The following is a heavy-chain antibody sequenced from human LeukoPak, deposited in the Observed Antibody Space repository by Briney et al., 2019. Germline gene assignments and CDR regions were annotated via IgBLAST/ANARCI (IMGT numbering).Heavy chain of an antibody. D-gene: IGHD5-18*01. CDR1: GFTFSAYI. Sequence: GGSLRLSCAAAGFTFSAYIMNWVRQAPGKGLEWVSSISGSSTYIYYADSVKGRFIISRDNAKNSLYLQMNSLRAEDTAVYYCAREDTYGYGNDYWGQGILVTVSS. V-gene: IGHV3-21*01. CDR2: ISGSSTYI. J-gene: IGHJ4*02. CDR3: AREDTYGYGNDY.